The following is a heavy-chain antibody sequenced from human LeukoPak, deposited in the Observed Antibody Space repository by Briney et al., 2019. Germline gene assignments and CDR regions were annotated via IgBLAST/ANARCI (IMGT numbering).Heavy chain of an antibody. CDR1: GGSISSYY. CDR3: ARESYSSSYLFDF. V-gene: IGHV4-4*07. Sequence: SETLSLTCTVSGGSISSYYWGWIRQPAVKGLEWNGRIYTSGSTNYNPSLKSRVTMSVDTSKNQISLKVNSVTAADTAVYYCARESYSSSYLFDFWGQGTLVTVSS. D-gene: IGHD6-6*01. CDR2: IYTSGST. J-gene: IGHJ4*02.